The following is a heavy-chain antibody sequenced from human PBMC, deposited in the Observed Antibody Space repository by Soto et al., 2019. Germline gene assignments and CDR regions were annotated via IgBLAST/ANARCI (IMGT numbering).Heavy chain of an antibody. V-gene: IGHV1-2*04. CDR2: INPNSGGT. CDR3: ARVRNYYDSSGSLKAGYYYGMDV. J-gene: IGHJ6*02. CDR1: GYTFTRYY. Sequence: GASVKVSCKASGYTFTRYYMHWVRQAPGQGLEWMGWINPNSGGTNYAQKFQGWVTMTRDTSISTAYMELSRLRSDDTAVYYCARVRNYYDSSGSLKAGYYYGMDVWGQGTTVTVSS. D-gene: IGHD3-22*01.